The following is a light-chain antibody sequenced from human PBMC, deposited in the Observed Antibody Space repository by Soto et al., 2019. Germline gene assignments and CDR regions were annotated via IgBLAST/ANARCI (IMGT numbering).Light chain of an antibody. CDR3: AAWDDSLSGVV. J-gene: IGLJ2*01. CDR1: SSNIGSNY. CDR2: NTN. V-gene: IGLV1-47*02. Sequence: QSVLTQPPSASATPGQSVTISCSGSSSNIGSNYVYWYQQVPGTAPKLLIYNTNQRPSGVPDRFSGSRSGTSASLAISGLRSEDESDYYCAAWDDSLSGVVFGGGTQLTVL.